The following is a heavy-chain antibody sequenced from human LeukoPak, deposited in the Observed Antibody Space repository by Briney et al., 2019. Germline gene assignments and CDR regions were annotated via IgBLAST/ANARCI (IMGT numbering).Heavy chain of an antibody. Sequence: PGGSLRLSCAASGFTVSSNYMSWVRQAPGKGLEWVSVIYSGGSTYYADSVKGRFTISRDNSKNTLYLQMNSLRAEDTAVYYCAREGVGALAEYYFDYWGQGTLVTVSS. V-gene: IGHV3-53*01. CDR2: IYSGGST. CDR1: GFTVSSNY. CDR3: AREGVGALAEYYFDY. J-gene: IGHJ4*02. D-gene: IGHD1-26*01.